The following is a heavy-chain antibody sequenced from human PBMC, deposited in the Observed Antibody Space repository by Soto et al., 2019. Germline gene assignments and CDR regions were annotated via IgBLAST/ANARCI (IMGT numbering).Heavy chain of an antibody. CDR1: GGTFSSYA. J-gene: IGHJ6*02. Sequence: ASVKVSCKASGGTFSSYAISWVRQAPGQGLEWMGGIIPIFGTANYAQKFQGRVTITADESTSTAYMELSSLRSEDTAVYYCASSVFLEWLPYYYYGMDVWGQGTTVTVSS. D-gene: IGHD3-3*01. V-gene: IGHV1-69*13. CDR3: ASSVFLEWLPYYYYGMDV. CDR2: IIPIFGTA.